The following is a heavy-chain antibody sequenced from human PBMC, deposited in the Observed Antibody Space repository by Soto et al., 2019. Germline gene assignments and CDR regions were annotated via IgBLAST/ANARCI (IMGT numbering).Heavy chain of an antibody. CDR1: GGTITRGDHF. CDR2: IYYSGST. J-gene: IGHJ6*03. CDR3: RRGQTDIDV. Sequence: ASETLSLTCSVSGGTITRGDHFWSWVRQSPGKGLEWLGYIYYSGSTYYNPSLKGRVMMTIDTYKHQFSLNLSSVNAADAAVFYWRRGQTDIDVWGKGNTVSVS. V-gene: IGHV4-30-4*01.